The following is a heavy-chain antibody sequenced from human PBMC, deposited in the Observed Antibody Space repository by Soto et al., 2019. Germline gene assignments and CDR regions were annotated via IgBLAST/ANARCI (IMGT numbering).Heavy chain of an antibody. CDR1: GGSFSGYY. Sequence: QVQLQQWGAGLLKPSETLSLTCAVYGGSFSGYYWSWIRQPPGKGLEWIGEINHSGSTNYNPSLKRRVTISVDTSKNQLSLKLSSVTAADTAVYYCARDRRRYCSGGSCRTRGGYWFDPWGQGTLVTVSS. D-gene: IGHD2-15*01. CDR2: INHSGST. V-gene: IGHV4-34*01. J-gene: IGHJ5*02. CDR3: ARDRRRYCSGGSCRTRGGYWFDP.